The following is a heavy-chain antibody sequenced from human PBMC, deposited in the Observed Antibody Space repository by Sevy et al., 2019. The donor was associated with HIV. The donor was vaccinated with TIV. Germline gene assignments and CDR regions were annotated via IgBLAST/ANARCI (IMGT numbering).Heavy chain of an antibody. CDR2: ISGSGGST. CDR1: GFTFSSYA. Sequence: GGSLRLSCAASGFTFSSYAMSWVRQAPGKGLEGVSAISGSGGSTYYADSVKGRFTISRDNSKNTLYLQMNSLRAEDTAVYYCAKVTNSGGRGDYWGQGTLVTVSS. V-gene: IGHV3-23*01. D-gene: IGHD2-15*01. CDR3: AKVTNSGGRGDY. J-gene: IGHJ4*02.